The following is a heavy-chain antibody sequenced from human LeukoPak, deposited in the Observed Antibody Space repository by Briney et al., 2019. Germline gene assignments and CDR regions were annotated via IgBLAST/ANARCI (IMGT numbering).Heavy chain of an antibody. CDR2: IDYSGST. J-gene: IGHJ4*02. D-gene: IGHD5-18*01. CDR1: GGSISGHY. CDR3: ARKHGYSREIDY. Sequence: SETLSLTCGVSGGSISGHYWSWIRQPPGKGLEWIGYIDYSGSTNNNPSLKSRVTISVDTSNNQLSLKLTSVTAADTAVYYCARKHGYSREIDYWGQGTLVTVSS. V-gene: IGHV4-59*11.